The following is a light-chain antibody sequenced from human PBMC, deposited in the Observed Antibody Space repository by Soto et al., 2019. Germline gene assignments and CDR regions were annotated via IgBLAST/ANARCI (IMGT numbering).Light chain of an antibody. CDR1: QSVRSGY. J-gene: IGKJ1*01. CDR2: GAS. V-gene: IGKV3-20*01. CDR3: QQYGTSPT. Sequence: EIVLTQSPGTLSLSPGERATLSYRASQSVRSGYLAWYQQKPGQAPRLLIYGASSRATGIPDRFSGSGSGTDFTLTISRLEPEDFAVYYCQQYGTSPTFGQGTKVEIK.